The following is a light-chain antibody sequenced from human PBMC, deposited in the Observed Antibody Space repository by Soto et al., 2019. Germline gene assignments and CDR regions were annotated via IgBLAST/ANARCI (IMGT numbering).Light chain of an antibody. CDR3: QQSSSIPYT. CDR1: QSITNY. V-gene: IGKV1-39*01. J-gene: IGKJ2*01. Sequence: DIQMTQSPSSLSASVGDRVTITCRTSQSITNYLNWYQQKPGKAPKFLIYAASNLQSGVPSRFSGSGSGTDFTRTISSLQPEDFATYYCQQSSSIPYTFGQGTRLEIK. CDR2: AAS.